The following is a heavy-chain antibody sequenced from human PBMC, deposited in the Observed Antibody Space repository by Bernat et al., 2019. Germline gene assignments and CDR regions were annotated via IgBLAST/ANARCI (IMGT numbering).Heavy chain of an antibody. D-gene: IGHD6-13*01. J-gene: IGHJ5*02. V-gene: IGHV4-59*12. CDR2: LYYNGRA. Sequence: QVQLQESGPRLVKPSETLSLTCNVTGDSINSFYWTWIRQPPGKGLEWIGFLYYNGRANYSPSLKGRVTISIATPRKQFSLVLPSEPAADTAVYYCARVSYSGSLYWFDPWGHGALVTGSS. CDR3: ARVSYSGSLYWFDP. CDR1: GDSINSFY.